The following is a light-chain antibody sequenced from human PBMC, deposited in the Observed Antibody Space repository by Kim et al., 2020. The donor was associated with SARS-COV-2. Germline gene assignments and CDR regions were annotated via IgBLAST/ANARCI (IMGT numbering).Light chain of an antibody. CDR3: SSYASTNTLV. V-gene: IGLV2-14*03. CDR2: DVS. J-gene: IGLJ3*02. Sequence: GQSITISCTGTSSDVGGYNFVSWYQQHPGKAPKLMIYDVSNRPSGVSNRFSGSKSGNTASLTISGLQAVDEADYYCSSYASTNTLVFGGGTQLTVL. CDR1: SSDVGGYNF.